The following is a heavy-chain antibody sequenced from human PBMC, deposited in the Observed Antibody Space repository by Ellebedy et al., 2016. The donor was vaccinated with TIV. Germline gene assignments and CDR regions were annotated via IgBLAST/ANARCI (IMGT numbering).Heavy chain of an antibody. D-gene: IGHD1-26*01. J-gene: IGHJ3*02. CDR3: ADDPWGVGPAFDI. CDR2: IWYDGSNI. CDR1: GLTFSSYG. Sequence: GESLKISCAASGLTFSSYGMHWVRQAPGKGLEWVAIIWYDGSNIYYADSVKGRFTISRDSSKNTLYLRMDSLRVEDTAIYYCADDPWGVGPAFDIWGQGTMVTVSS. V-gene: IGHV3-33*03.